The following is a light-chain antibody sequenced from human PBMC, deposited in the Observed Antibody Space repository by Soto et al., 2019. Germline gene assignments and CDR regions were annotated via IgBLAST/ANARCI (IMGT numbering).Light chain of an antibody. J-gene: IGLJ2*01. V-gene: IGLV2-8*01. CDR3: SSYGGGNTVV. CDR1: SSDVGGYNY. Sequence: QSALTQPPSASGSPGQSVTISCTGTSSDVGGYNYVSWYQQHPGKAPKLMIYEVSKRPSGVPDRFSGSKSGNTASLTVSGLQAEDEADYYCSSYGGGNTVVFCGGTKLTVL. CDR2: EVS.